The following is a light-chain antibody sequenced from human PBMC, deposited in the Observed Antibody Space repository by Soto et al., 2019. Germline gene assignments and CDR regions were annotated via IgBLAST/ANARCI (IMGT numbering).Light chain of an antibody. CDR2: ASS. J-gene: IGKJ4*01. Sequence: DIQMTQSPSSLSASVGDTVTITCRASQGISNYFAWYQQKPGKVPKLLIYASSPLQSGVPSRFIGSGTATDFTLTISSLQPEDVASYYCQKYNSAPLTFGGGNKVE. V-gene: IGKV1-27*01. CDR3: QKYNSAPLT. CDR1: QGISNY.